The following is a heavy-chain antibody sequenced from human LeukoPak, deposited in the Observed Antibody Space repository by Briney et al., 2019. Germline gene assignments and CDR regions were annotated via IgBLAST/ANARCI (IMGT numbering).Heavy chain of an antibody. D-gene: IGHD2/OR15-2a*01. V-gene: IGHV3-21*01. Sequence: GGSLRLSCAASGFTFSSYSMNWVRQAPGKGLEWVSSISSSSSYIYYADSVKGRFTISRDSAKNSLYLQMNSLRAEDTAVYYCARALILATTVDYWGQGTLVTVSS. J-gene: IGHJ4*02. CDR2: ISSSSSYI. CDR3: ARALILATTVDY. CDR1: GFTFSSYS.